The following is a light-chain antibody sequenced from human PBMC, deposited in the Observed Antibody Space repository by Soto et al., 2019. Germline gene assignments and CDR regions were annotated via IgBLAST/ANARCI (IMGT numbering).Light chain of an antibody. Sequence: QSVLTQPASVSGSPGQSITISCTGTSSDVGSYNLVSWYQQHPGKAPKLMIYEGSKRPSGVSNRFSGSKSGNTASLTISGLQAEDEADYYCCSYACSSTLVFDGGTQLTVL. CDR1: SSDVGSYNL. CDR2: EGS. V-gene: IGLV2-23*01. J-gene: IGLJ2*01. CDR3: CSYACSSTLV.